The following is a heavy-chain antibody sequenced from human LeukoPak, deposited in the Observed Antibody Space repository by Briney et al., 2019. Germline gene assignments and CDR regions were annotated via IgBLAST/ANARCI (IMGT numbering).Heavy chain of an antibody. CDR3: AKDLTTVTYYYYYGMDV. CDR1: GFTFSSYA. Sequence: PGGSLRLSCAASGFTFSSYATSWVRQAPGKGLEWVSAISGSGGSTYYADSVKGRFTISRDNSKNTLYLQMNSLRAEDTAVYYCAKDLTTVTYYYYYGMDVWGQGTTVTVSS. V-gene: IGHV3-23*01. J-gene: IGHJ6*02. CDR2: ISGSGGST. D-gene: IGHD4-17*01.